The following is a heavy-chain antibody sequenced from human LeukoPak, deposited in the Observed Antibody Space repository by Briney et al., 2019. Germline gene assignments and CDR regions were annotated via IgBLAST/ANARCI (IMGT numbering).Heavy chain of an antibody. V-gene: IGHV3-66*01. CDR3: FNYAY. CDR1: GITVSTNY. D-gene: IGHD3-16*01. CDR2: IYSDGST. Sequence: GGSLRLSCAASGITVSTNYMSWIRQAPGRGLEWVSVIYSDGSTSYADSVKGRFTLSRDNSKNTVYLQVSSLRVEDTAVYYCFNYAYWGQGTLVTVSS. J-gene: IGHJ4*02.